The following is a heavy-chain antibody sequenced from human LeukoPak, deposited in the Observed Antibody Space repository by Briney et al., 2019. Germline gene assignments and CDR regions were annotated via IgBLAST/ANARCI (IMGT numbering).Heavy chain of an antibody. D-gene: IGHD3-9*01. V-gene: IGHV3-23*01. CDR1: GFTFSNYG. CDR3: APFLYDILTGYYGYDY. CDR2: ISGSGGST. Sequence: GGSLRLSCAASGFTFSNYGMSWVRQAPGKGLEWVSAISGSGGSTYYADSVKGRFTISRDNSKNTLYLQMNSLRAEDTAVYYCAPFLYDILTGYYGYDYWGQGTLVTVSS. J-gene: IGHJ4*02.